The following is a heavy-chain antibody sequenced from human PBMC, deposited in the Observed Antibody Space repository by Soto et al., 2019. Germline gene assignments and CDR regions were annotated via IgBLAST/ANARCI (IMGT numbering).Heavy chain of an antibody. D-gene: IGHD2-15*01. J-gene: IGHJ6*02. CDR1: GYTFTGYY. CDR3: ARVGDCSGGSCYGGYYYGMDV. V-gene: IGHV1-2*04. Sequence: ASVKISCKASGYTFTGYYMHWVRQAPGRGLEWMGWINPNSGGTNYAQKFQGWVTMTRDTSISTAYMELSRLRSDDTAVYYCARVGDCSGGSCYGGYYYGMDVWGQGTTVTVSS. CDR2: INPNSGGT.